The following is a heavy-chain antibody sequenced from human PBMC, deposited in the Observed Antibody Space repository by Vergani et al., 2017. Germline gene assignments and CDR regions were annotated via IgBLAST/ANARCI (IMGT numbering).Heavy chain of an antibody. CDR3: ASDTHSGQRADR. CDR2: IYYSENK. J-gene: IGHJ5*02. Sequence: QVRLQESGPGLVKPSETLSLTCTVSGGSITYGAFYWGWIRQSPGKGLEWIGSIYYSENKFYNPSLESRVTLSIDTTKNQFSLTLTSVTAADTAVYYCASDTHSGQRADRWGQGILVTVTS. D-gene: IGHD6-19*01. V-gene: IGHV4-39*07. CDR1: GGSITYGAFY.